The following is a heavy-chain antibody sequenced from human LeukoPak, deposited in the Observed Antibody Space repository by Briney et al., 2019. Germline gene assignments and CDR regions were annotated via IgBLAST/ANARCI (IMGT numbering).Heavy chain of an antibody. D-gene: IGHD3-22*01. V-gene: IGHV1-18*01. J-gene: IGHJ5*02. CDR1: GYTFTSYG. CDR3: ARGTYYYDSSGYNWFDP. Sequence: ASVKVSCKAPGYTFTSYGISWVRQAPGQGLEWMGWISAYNGNTNYAQKLQGRVTMTTDTSTSTAYMELRSLRSDDTAVYYCARGTYYYDSSGYNWFDPWGQGTLVTVSS. CDR2: ISAYNGNT.